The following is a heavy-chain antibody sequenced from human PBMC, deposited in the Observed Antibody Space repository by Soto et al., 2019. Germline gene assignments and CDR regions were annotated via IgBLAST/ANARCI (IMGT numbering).Heavy chain of an antibody. CDR3: APRTTTVPWMFAP. D-gene: IGHD4-17*01. CDR2: IYWDDAK. Sequence: QITLKESGPTLVNPPQPLTLTCTFSGFSLTTSGVGVGWNRQPPGTALERLALIYWDDAKRYSPSPNSRLTITKDTPQNPVVLTMTPMDPADTATHACAPRTTTVPWMFAPWGQGTLVSVAS. CDR1: GFSLTTSGVG. J-gene: IGHJ5*02. V-gene: IGHV2-5*02.